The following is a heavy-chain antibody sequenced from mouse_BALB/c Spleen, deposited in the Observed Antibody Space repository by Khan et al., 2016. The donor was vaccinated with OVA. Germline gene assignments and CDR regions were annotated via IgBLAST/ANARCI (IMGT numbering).Heavy chain of an antibody. CDR2: INPTSGYT. J-gene: IGHJ2*01. Sequence: VQLQQSGAELAKPGDSVKMSCKASGYTFTTYWMHWVKQRPGQGLEWIGYINPTSGYTDYNETFKDRATLSADKSSSTAYLQLSSLTSEDSAVYYCTRDRIDYWGQGTTLTVSS. CDR3: TRDRIDY. CDR1: GYTFTTYW. V-gene: IGHV1-7*01.